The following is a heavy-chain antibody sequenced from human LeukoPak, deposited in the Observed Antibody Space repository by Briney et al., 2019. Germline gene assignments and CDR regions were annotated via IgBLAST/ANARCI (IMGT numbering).Heavy chain of an antibody. D-gene: IGHD4-23*01. CDR3: SRIKYGGNSGYHFDY. CDR1: GFNFNYFA. CDR2: IGDSGSAG. V-gene: IGHV3-23*01. Sequence: GGSLRLSCFASGFNFNYFAMSWVRQAPGKRLEWVSTIGDSGSAGSYADSVSGRFTISRDNSKNMVYLQMSSLRADDSAVYYCSRIKYGGNSGYHFDYWGQGTLVTVSS. J-gene: IGHJ4*02.